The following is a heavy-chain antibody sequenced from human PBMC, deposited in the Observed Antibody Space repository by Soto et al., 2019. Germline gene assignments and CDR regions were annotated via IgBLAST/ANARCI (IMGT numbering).Heavy chain of an antibody. CDR2: ISSSSSYI. J-gene: IGHJ6*02. D-gene: IGHD1-26*01. CDR1: GFTFSSYS. V-gene: IGHV3-21*01. Sequence: GGSLRLSCAASGFTFSSYSMNWVRQAPGKGLEWVSSISSSSSYIYYADSVKGRFTISRDNAKNSLYLQMNSLRAEDTAVYYCARDRQWELLYYYYGMDVWGQGTTVTVSS. CDR3: ARDRQWELLYYYYGMDV.